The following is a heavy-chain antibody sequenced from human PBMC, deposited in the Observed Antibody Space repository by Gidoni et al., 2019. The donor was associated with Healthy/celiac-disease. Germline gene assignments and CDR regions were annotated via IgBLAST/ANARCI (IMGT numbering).Heavy chain of an antibody. Sequence: EVQLLESGGRLVQPGGSLRLSCAASGFTFSSYTMSWVRQAPGKGLEWVSAISGSGGSTYYADSVKGRFTIARDNSKNTLYLQMNSLRAEDTAVYYCAKGGSYDFWSGPIDYWGQGTLVTVSS. V-gene: IGHV3-23*01. CDR2: ISGSGGST. CDR3: AKGGSYDFWSGPIDY. CDR1: GFTFSSYT. D-gene: IGHD3-3*01. J-gene: IGHJ4*02.